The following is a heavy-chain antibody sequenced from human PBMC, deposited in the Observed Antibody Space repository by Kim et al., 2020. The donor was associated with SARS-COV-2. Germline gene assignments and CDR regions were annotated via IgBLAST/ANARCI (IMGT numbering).Heavy chain of an antibody. CDR2: ISYDGSNK. Sequence: GGSLRLSCAASGFTFSSYGMHWVRQAPGKGLEWVAVISYDGSNKYYADSVKGRFTISRDNSKNTLYLQMNSLRAEDTAVYYCAKDPGYSSSWKTCPTFDPWGQGTLVTVSS. V-gene: IGHV3-30*18. J-gene: IGHJ5*02. D-gene: IGHD6-13*01. CDR1: GFTFSSYG. CDR3: AKDPGYSSSWKTCPTFDP.